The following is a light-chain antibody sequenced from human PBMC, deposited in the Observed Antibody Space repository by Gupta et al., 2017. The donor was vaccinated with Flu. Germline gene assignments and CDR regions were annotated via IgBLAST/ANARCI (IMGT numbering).Light chain of an antibody. CDR3: GTWDTSLSAWV. CDR1: SSNIGNNY. Sequence: QSVLTQPPSVSAASGQQVTISCSGSSSNIGNNYVSWYQQLPGTAPKLLIYENNKRPSGIPDRFSGSKSGTSGTLLITGLQTGDEADYHCGTWDTSLSAWVFGGGTKLTVL. J-gene: IGLJ3*02. CDR2: ENN. V-gene: IGLV1-51*02.